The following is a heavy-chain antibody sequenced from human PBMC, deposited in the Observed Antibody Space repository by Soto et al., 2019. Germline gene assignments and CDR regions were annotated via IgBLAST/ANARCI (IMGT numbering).Heavy chain of an antibody. CDR1: GGTFSNYA. J-gene: IGHJ3*02. Sequence: QVQLVQSGAELEKPGSSVKVSCQASGGTFSNYAISWVRQAPGQGLEWMGKIIPIFGTTNYAQNFRGRVTITADEYTTTAYMELSSLRSDDTALYYCARELPPAPGSFREDALDIWGQGTMITVSS. V-gene: IGHV1-69*15. CDR3: ARELPPAPGSFREDALDI. D-gene: IGHD6-13*01. CDR2: IIPIFGTT.